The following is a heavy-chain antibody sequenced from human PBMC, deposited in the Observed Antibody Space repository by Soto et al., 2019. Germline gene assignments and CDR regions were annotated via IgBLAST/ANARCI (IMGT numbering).Heavy chain of an antibody. CDR1: GFIFSDHY. Sequence: EVQLVESGGALVQPGGSLRLSCAASGFIFSDHYMDWVRQAPGKGLEWVGRSRNKGYGYATEYAASVKGRFTISRDVSENSLFLQMNSLDTEDTAVYYCTRGYCSNGVCPPFDYWGQGTLVTVSS. V-gene: IGHV3-72*01. CDR2: SRNKGYGYAT. D-gene: IGHD2-8*01. J-gene: IGHJ4*02. CDR3: TRGYCSNGVCPPFDY.